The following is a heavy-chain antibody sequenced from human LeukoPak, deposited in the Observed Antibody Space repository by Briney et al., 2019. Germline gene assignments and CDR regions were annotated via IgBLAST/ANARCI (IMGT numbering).Heavy chain of an antibody. V-gene: IGHV3-21*01. CDR1: GFTFSSYA. J-gene: IGHJ4*02. Sequence: PGGSLRLSCAASGFTFSSYAMSWVRQAPGKGLEWVSSISSSSSYIYYADSVKGRFTISRDNAKNSLYLQMNSLRAEDTAVYYCARESYGSGSYYNRGPPDYWGQGTLVTVSS. D-gene: IGHD3-10*01. CDR3: ARESYGSGSYYNRGPPDY. CDR2: ISSSSSYI.